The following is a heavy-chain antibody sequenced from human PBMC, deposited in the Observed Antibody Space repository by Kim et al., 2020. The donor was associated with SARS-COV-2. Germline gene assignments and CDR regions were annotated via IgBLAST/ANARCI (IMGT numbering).Heavy chain of an antibody. V-gene: IGHV1-46*01. CDR2: INPSGGST. CDR3: ARVSNTRTAGGRWFDP. CDR1: GYTFTSYY. Sequence: ASVKVSCKASGYTFTSYYMHWVRQAPGQGLEWMGIINPSGGSTSYAQKFQGRVTMTRNTSTSTVYMELSSLRSEDTAVYYCARVSNTRTAGGRWFDPWGQGTLVTVSS. J-gene: IGHJ5*02. D-gene: IGHD3-3*02.